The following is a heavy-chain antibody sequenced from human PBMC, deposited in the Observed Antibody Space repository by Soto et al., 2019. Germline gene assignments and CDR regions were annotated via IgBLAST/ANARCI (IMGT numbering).Heavy chain of an antibody. CDR1: GGSISGYY. V-gene: IGHV4-59*01. CDR2: IYYSGTT. D-gene: IGHD2-15*01. Sequence: QVQLQESGPGLVKPSETLSLTCTVSGGSISGYYGSWVRQPPGKGLESIGDIYYSGTTNYNPSLNSRVTISVDTSKNPFSLKLSSVTAADTAVYYCARDSPHYCSGGSCALDYWGQGTLVTVSS. CDR3: ARDSPHYCSGGSCALDY. J-gene: IGHJ4*02.